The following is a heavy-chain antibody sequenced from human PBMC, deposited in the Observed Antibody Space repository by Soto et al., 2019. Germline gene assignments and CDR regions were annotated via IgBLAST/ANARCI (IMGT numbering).Heavy chain of an antibody. CDR2: IIPIFGTA. V-gene: IGHV1-69*13. CDR3: ASYVNPSGLQYGMDV. Sequence: GASVKVSCEASGGTFSSYAISWVRQAPGQGLEWMGGIIPIFGTANYAQKFQGRVTITADESTSTAYMELSSLRSEDTAVYYCASYVNPSGLQYGMDVWGQGTTVTVSS. CDR1: GGTFSSYA. J-gene: IGHJ6*02. D-gene: IGHD3-10*02.